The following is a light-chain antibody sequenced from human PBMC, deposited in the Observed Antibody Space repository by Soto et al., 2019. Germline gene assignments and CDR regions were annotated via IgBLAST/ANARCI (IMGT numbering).Light chain of an antibody. J-gene: IGLJ3*02. Sequence: QSALTQPASVSGSPGQSITISCTGSSSDVGAYNYVSWYQQHPGKAPKLMIYEVSDRPSGVSDRFSASKSGNTASLTISGLQTEDEADYYCSSYASTNTWVFGGGTKVTVL. CDR2: EVS. CDR3: SSYASTNTWV. CDR1: SSDVGAYNY. V-gene: IGLV2-14*01.